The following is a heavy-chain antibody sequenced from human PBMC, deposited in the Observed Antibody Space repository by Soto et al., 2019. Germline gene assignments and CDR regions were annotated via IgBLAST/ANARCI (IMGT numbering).Heavy chain of an antibody. J-gene: IGHJ3*02. CDR2: IIPILGIA. Sequence: QVQLVQSGAEVKKPGSSVKVSCKASGGTFSSYTISWVRQAPGHGLECMGRIIPILGIANYAQKFQRRVTVTANKSTSEAYMELSGLRSENAAVYYCARYNRSGYYATSACDISGQGTMVTVS. CDR3: ARYNRSGYYATSACDI. CDR1: GGTFSSYT. D-gene: IGHD4-17*01. V-gene: IGHV1-69*02.